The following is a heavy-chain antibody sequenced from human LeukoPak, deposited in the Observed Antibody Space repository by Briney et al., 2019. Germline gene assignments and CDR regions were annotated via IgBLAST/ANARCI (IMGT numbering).Heavy chain of an antibody. V-gene: IGHV1-2*02. CDR2: INPNSGGT. CDR1: GYTFTGYY. D-gene: IGHD4-23*01. CDR3: ASQYGGNSLGGDN. Sequence: GASVRVSCKASGYTFTGYYMHWVRQAPGQGLEWMGWINPNSGGTNYAQKFQGRVTMTRDTSISTAYMELSRLRSDDTAVYYCASQYGGNSLGGDNWGQGTLVTVSS. J-gene: IGHJ4*02.